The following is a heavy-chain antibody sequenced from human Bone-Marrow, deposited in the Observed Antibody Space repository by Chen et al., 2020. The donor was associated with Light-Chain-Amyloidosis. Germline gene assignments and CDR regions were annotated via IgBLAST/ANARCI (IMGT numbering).Heavy chain of an antibody. V-gene: IGHV3-30*02. CDR3: AKGRDYGDYGEYYFDY. CDR1: GFTFSSYG. J-gene: IGHJ4*02. Sequence: QVQLVESGGGVVQPGGSLRLSCAASGFTFSSYGIHWVRQAPGKGLEWVAFIRYDGSNKYYADSVKGRFTISRDNSKNTLYLQMNSLRAEDTALYYCAKGRDYGDYGEYYFDYWGQGTLVTVSS. D-gene: IGHD4-17*01. CDR2: IRYDGSNK.